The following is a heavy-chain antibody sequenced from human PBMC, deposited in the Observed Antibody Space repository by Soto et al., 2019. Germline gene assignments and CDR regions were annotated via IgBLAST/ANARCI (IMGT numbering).Heavy chain of an antibody. J-gene: IGHJ4*02. CDR1: GGTFSSYA. Sequence: SVKVSCKASGGTFSSYAISWVRQAPGQGLEWMGGIIPIFGTANYAQKFQGRVTITADESTSTAYMELSSLRSEDTAVYYCARDDGGHDSSGYFFDYWGQGTLVTVSS. D-gene: IGHD3-22*01. CDR2: IIPIFGTA. CDR3: ARDDGGHDSSGYFFDY. V-gene: IGHV1-69*13.